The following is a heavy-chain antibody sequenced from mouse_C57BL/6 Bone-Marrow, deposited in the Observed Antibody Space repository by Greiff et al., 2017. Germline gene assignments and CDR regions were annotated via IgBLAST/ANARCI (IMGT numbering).Heavy chain of an antibody. D-gene: IGHD2-10*02. CDR3: VRQEYGNYFDY. CDR2: IRSKSNNYAT. V-gene: IGHV10-1*02. CDR1: GFTFNTYA. Sequence: EVKLVESGGGLVQPKGSLKLSCAASGFTFNTYAMNWVRQAPGKGLEWVARIRSKSNNYATYYADSVKNRFTISRDASQSMLYLQMNNLKTEDTAMYCCVRQEYGNYFDYWGQGTTLTVSS. J-gene: IGHJ2*01.